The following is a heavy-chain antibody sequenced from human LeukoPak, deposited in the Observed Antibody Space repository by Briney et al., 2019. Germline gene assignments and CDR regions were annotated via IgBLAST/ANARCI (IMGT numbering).Heavy chain of an antibody. CDR2: IAPSVDTT. V-gene: IGHV1-46*01. CDR1: GFLFTNYL. D-gene: IGHD4-23*01. CDR3: VREESGGYFDY. Sequence: ASVKVSCTPSGFLFTNYLLHWVRQAPGQGLEWVGRIAPSVDTTNFAQKFRDRVTMTRDTSTSTVYMELRSLRSEDTALYYCVREESGGYFDYWGQGTLVSVSS. J-gene: IGHJ4*02.